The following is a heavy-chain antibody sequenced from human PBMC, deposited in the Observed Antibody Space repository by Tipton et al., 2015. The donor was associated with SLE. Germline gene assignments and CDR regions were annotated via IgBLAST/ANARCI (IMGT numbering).Heavy chain of an antibody. CDR2: IFYSGST. J-gene: IGHJ3*02. D-gene: IGHD2-2*01. CDR1: GGSISSSSYY. V-gene: IGHV4-39*07. Sequence: LRLSCTVSGGSISSSSYYWGWIRQPPGKGLEWIGSIFYSGSTYHNPSLKSRVTISGDTSKNQFSLKLSSVTAADTAVYYCARGSSRHGAFDIWGQGTMVTVSS. CDR3: ARGSSRHGAFDI.